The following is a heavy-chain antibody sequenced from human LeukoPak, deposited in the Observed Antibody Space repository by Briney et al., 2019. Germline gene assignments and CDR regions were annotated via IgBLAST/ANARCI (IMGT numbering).Heavy chain of an antibody. J-gene: IGHJ4*02. CDR1: GGTFNNYG. CDR3: ARADYGGNPTTDY. Sequence: SVKVSCKASGGTFNNYGIRWLRQAPGQGLEWMGGIIPIFGTANYAQKFQGRVTITADESTSTAYMELSSLRSEDTAVYYCARADYGGNPTTDYWGQGTLVTVSS. D-gene: IGHD4-23*01. V-gene: IGHV1-69*01. CDR2: IIPIFGTA.